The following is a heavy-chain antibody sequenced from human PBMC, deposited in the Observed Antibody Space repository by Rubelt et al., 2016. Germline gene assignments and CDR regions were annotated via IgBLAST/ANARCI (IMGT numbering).Heavy chain of an antibody. D-gene: IGHD6-19*01. CDR2: IFHTGTT. J-gene: IGHJ4*02. Sequence: QVQLQESGPGLVKPSGTLSLTCTVSGVTICSQNWWSWIRQAPGKGLEWIGEIFHTGTTNYHPSLRSRVTISMDKSKNQFSLQLNSVTAAETAVYYCARGAYSSGWYEGCDYWGQGTLVTVSS. CDR3: ARGAYSSGWYEGCDY. CDR1: GVTICSQNW. V-gene: IGHV4-4*02.